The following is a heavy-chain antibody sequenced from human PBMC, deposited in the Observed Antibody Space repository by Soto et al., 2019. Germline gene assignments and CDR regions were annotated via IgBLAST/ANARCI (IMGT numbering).Heavy chain of an antibody. CDR3: ASSTAGVYVFHD. CDR1: GDTFSRST. Sequence: QVQLVQSGAEVKNRGSSVKVSCKASGDTFSRSTISWVRQAPGQRLEWMGRIIPVLGVENHAQNFQGRVTLTADKSTSTAYLELSSLKSEDTAFYYCASSTAGVYVFHDWGQGTLVTVSS. CDR2: IIPVLGVE. V-gene: IGHV1-69*02. J-gene: IGHJ4*02. D-gene: IGHD2-8*01.